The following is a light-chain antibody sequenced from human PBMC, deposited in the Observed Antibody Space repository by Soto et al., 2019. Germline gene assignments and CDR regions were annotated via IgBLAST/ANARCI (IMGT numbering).Light chain of an antibody. CDR2: DVS. Sequence: QSALTQPRSVSGSPGQSVTISCTGNSSDVAIYNYVSWYQHHPGKAPKPMIDDVSKRPSGVPDRFSGSKSDNTASLTSSGLEAEDEADYYCCSYGGSYVLFGGGTKLTVL. CDR1: SSDVAIYNY. V-gene: IGLV2-11*01. J-gene: IGLJ2*01. CDR3: CSYGGSYVL.